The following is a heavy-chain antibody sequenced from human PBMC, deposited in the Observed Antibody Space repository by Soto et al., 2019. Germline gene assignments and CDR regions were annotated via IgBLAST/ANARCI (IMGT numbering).Heavy chain of an antibody. Sequence: PGGSLRLSCAASGFTFSSYWMHWVRQAPGKGLEWVAVISNDGSERYYADSVEGRFTISRDNSKNLLYLHMSSLRAEDTAVYYCARDVTYTSGSYPRYWGQGVLVTVS. J-gene: IGHJ4*02. D-gene: IGHD3-10*01. CDR2: ISNDGSER. CDR1: GFTFSSYW. V-gene: IGHV3-30*03. CDR3: ARDVTYTSGSYPRY.